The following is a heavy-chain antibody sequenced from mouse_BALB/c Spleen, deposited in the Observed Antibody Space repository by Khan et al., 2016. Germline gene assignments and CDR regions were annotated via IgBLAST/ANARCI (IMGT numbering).Heavy chain of an antibody. CDR3: ARYVYYGSSYGYAMDY. CDR1: GFSLTSYG. J-gene: IGHJ4*01. D-gene: IGHD1-1*01. V-gene: IGHV2-6-2*01. Sequence: QVQLKESGPDLVAPSQSLSITCTVSGFSLTSYGVHWVRQPPGKGLEWLVVIWSDGSTTYNSALKSRLSISKDNSKSQVFLKMNSLQTDDTAMYYCARYVYYGSSYGYAMDYWGQGTSVTVSS. CDR2: IWSDGST.